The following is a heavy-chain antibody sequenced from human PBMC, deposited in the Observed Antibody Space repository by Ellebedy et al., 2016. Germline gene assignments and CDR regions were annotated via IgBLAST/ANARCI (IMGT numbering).Heavy chain of an antibody. V-gene: IGHV3-23*01. Sequence: ETLSLTXAASGFTFSSYSMNWVRQAPGKGLEWVSAISGSGGSTYYADSVKGRFTISRDNSKNTLYLQMNSLRAEDTALYYCAREGGTGVIDYWGQGTLVTVSS. CDR3: AREGGTGVIDY. CDR1: GFTFSSYS. CDR2: ISGSGGST. D-gene: IGHD7-27*01. J-gene: IGHJ4*02.